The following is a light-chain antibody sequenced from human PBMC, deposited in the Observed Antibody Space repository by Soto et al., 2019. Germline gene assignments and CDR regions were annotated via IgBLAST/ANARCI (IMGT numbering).Light chain of an antibody. CDR1: QSVSSSY. V-gene: IGKV3-20*01. Sequence: NVLTQSPGTLSLSPGERATLSCRASQSVSSSYLAWYQQKPGQAPRLLIYGASSRATGIPDRFSGSGSGTDFTLTISRLEPEEFAVYYCQQYGSSPLTFGGGTKVEIK. CDR2: GAS. CDR3: QQYGSSPLT. J-gene: IGKJ4*01.